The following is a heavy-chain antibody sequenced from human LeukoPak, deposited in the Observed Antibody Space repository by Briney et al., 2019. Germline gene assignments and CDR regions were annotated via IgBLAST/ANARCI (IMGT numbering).Heavy chain of an antibody. CDR3: AKTLVGSTRWFDP. J-gene: IGHJ5*02. CDR1: GFTFSSYA. D-gene: IGHD1-26*01. CDR2: ISGSGGTT. Sequence: GGSLRLSCAASGFTFSSYAMHWVRQAPGKGLEWVSTISGSGGTTYYADSVKGRFTISRDNSKSTLYLQMNSLRAEDTAIYYCAKTLVGSTRWFDPWGQGTLVTVSS. V-gene: IGHV3-23*01.